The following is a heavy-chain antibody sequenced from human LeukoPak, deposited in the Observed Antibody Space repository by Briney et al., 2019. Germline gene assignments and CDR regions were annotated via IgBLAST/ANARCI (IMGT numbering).Heavy chain of an antibody. V-gene: IGHV4-59*01. CDR1: GGSISGYY. Sequence: SETLPLTCTVSGGSISGYYWSWIWQPPKKGLEFIGYIHYSGTTNYNPSLEGRVTMSVDTSKNQLSLRLSSGTAADTAVYYCAREYSDSSGHLDYWGQGTLVTVSS. D-gene: IGHD6-19*01. CDR3: AREYSDSSGHLDY. CDR2: IHYSGTT. J-gene: IGHJ4*02.